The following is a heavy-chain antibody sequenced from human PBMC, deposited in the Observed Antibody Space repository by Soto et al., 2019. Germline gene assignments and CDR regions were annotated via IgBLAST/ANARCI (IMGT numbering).Heavy chain of an antibody. J-gene: IGHJ3*01. CDR3: GFGTGTAVGDAFDV. Sequence: QVQVVESGGGVVQPGRSLRLSCETSGFKFENYAMHWVRQAPGKRLEWVAVTGHDGKSAYYADDVKGRFTISRDNPNGTLLLHVNAARVYGAALYHRGFGTGTAVGDAFDVWGQGTLVSVSP. CDR1: GFKFENYA. CDR2: TGHDGKSA. V-gene: IGHV3-30*04. D-gene: IGHD1-1*01.